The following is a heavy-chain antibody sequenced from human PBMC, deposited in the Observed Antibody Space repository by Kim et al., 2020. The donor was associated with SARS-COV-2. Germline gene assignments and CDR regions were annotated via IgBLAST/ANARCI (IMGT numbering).Heavy chain of an antibody. Sequence: VSTTRYADSVKGPSTISRDNAKNTLYLQMNCLRAEDTAVYYCATSRTFDYWGQGTLVTVSS. CDR2: VSTT. D-gene: IGHD2-2*01. CDR3: ATSRTFDY. J-gene: IGHJ4*02. V-gene: IGHV3-74*01.